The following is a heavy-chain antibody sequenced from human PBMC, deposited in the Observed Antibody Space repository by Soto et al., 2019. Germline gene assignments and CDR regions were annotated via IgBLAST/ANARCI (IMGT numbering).Heavy chain of an antibody. Sequence: PGGSLRLSCAASGFTFSSYAMSWVRQAPGKGLEWVSAISGSGGSTYYADSVKGRFTISRDNSKNTLYLQMNSLRAEDTAVYYCAKDPSPTYYYDSSGYYPSPFFDYWGQGTLVTVS. J-gene: IGHJ4*02. CDR3: AKDPSPTYYYDSSGYYPSPFFDY. CDR1: GFTFSSYA. V-gene: IGHV3-23*01. CDR2: ISGSGGST. D-gene: IGHD3-22*01.